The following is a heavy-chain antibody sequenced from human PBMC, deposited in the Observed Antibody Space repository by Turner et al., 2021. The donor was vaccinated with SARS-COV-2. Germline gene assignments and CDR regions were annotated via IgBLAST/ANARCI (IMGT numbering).Heavy chain of an antibody. D-gene: IGHD3-22*01. V-gene: IGHV3-33*01. Sequence: QVQLVESGGGVVQPGRSLRLSCDASGFTFSSYGMHWVRQAPGKGLEWVAVIWYDGSNKYYADSVKGRFTISRDNSKNTLYLQMNSLRAEDTAVYYCARDSDSSGLLPHFDYWGQGTLVTVSS. J-gene: IGHJ4*02. CDR1: GFTFSSYG. CDR2: IWYDGSNK. CDR3: ARDSDSSGLLPHFDY.